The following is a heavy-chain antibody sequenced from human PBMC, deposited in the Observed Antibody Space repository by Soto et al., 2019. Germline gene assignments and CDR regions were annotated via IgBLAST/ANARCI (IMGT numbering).Heavy chain of an antibody. CDR2: LRGNGAGI. CDR3: AKEKVLGTLLLEF. CDR1: GFTFSSFA. V-gene: IGHV3-23*01. J-gene: IGHJ4*02. D-gene: IGHD1-1*01. Sequence: DVHLLESGGDLVQPGGSLRISCGASGFTFSSFAMSWVRQAPGKGLEWVSSLRGNGAGIYYADSVKGRFTVSRDNSRNTLFLQMDSLRGDDTAVYYCAKEKVLGTLLLEFWGQGTLVTVSS.